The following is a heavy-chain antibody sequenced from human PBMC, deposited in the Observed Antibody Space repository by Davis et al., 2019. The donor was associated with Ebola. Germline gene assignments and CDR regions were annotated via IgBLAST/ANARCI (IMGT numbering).Heavy chain of an antibody. Sequence: AASVKVSCKASGFTFSTHGISWVRQAPGQGLEWMGWISDFSRTTNYAQKFQGRVTMTTDTSTRTASMERRGLRSDDTAVYFCARAPRRTEDLVHAMDVWGQGTTVTVSS. D-gene: IGHD3/OR15-3a*01. CDR2: ISDFSRTT. CDR1: GFTFSTHG. J-gene: IGHJ6*02. CDR3: ARAPRRTEDLVHAMDV. V-gene: IGHV1-18*04.